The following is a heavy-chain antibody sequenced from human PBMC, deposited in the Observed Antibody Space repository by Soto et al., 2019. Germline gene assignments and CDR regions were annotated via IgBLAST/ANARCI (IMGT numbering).Heavy chain of an antibody. V-gene: IGHV5-51*01. D-gene: IGHD4-17*01. Sequence: PGESLKISCEGSGFSFSKYKIGWVRQMPGKGLEWMGIINPGDSDTRYSPSFQGQVTISADKSISTAYLQWSTLKASDTATYYRATSYGDSYYYYYGMDVWGQGTTVTVSS. J-gene: IGHJ6*02. CDR2: INPGDSDT. CDR3: ATSYGDSYYYYYGMDV. CDR1: GFSFSKYK.